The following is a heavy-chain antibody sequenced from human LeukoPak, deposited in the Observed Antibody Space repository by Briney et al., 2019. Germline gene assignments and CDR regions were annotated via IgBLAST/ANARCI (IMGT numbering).Heavy chain of an antibody. CDR2: ISGSGGST. J-gene: IGHJ4*02. D-gene: IGHD2-2*01. V-gene: IGHV3-23*01. CDR1: GFTFSSYA. CDR3: AKDQSIVVVPAANYFDY. Sequence: GGSLRLSCAASGFTFSSYAMSWVRQAPGKGLEWVSAISGSGGSTYYADSVKGRFTISRDNSKNTLYLQMNSLRAEDTAVYYCAKDQSIVVVPAANYFDYWGQGTLVTVSS.